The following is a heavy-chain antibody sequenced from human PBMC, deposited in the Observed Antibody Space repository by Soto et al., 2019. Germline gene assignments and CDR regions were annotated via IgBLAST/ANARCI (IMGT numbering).Heavy chain of an antibody. CDR1: GGSISSGDYY. D-gene: IGHD3-3*01. Sequence: SETLSLTCTVSGGSISSGDYYWTWIRQPPGKGLEWIGYIPYSGSTYYNPSVESRVTISLDTSKNQFSLNLRSVTAADTAVYFCAREASDHFTMCGVVLGGALDFWGQGTTVTVS. CDR2: IPYSGST. J-gene: IGHJ6*02. CDR3: AREASDHFTMCGVVLGGALDF. V-gene: IGHV4-30-4*01.